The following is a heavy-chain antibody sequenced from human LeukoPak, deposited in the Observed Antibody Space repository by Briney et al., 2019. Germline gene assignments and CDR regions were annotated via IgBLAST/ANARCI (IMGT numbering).Heavy chain of an antibody. CDR2: INPNSGGT. V-gene: IGHV1-2*02. CDR3: ARETVWGSYHVDY. Sequence: GASVKVSCKASGYTFTGYYMHWVRQAPGQGLEWMGWINPNSGGTNYAQKFQGRVTMTRDTSISTAYMELSRLRSDDTAVYYCARETVWGSYHVDYWGQGTLVTVSS. CDR1: GYTFTGYY. J-gene: IGHJ4*02. D-gene: IGHD3-16*02.